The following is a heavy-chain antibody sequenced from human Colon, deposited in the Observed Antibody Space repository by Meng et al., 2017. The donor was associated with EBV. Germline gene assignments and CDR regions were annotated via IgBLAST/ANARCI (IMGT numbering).Heavy chain of an antibody. CDR1: GGYISSGCYF. CDR3: ARGPSRWLQFSFDY. Sequence: RTEPGPGLVKHSRTLALTSTVSGGYISSGCYFWSWIRQNPGKVLEWIGYIYYSGSTYYNPSLKSRVTISIDTSKNQFSLKLSSVTAADTAVYYCARGPSRWLQFSFDYWGRGTLVTVSS. D-gene: IGHD5-24*01. CDR2: IYYSGST. V-gene: IGHV4-31*03. J-gene: IGHJ4*02.